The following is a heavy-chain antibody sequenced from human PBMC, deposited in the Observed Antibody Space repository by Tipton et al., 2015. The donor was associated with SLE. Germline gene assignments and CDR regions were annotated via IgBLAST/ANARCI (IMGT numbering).Heavy chain of an antibody. Sequence: TPSLTCAVYGGSFSDYFWTWIRQSPGKGLEWIGDVNHSGSTDYHPSLKSRVTMSVDTSKNQFSLKLTSVTAADTALYYCARCTIFGVVRGSFDSWGQGTLVTVS. J-gene: IGHJ4*02. CDR3: ARCTIFGVVRGSFDS. CDR1: GGSFSDYF. CDR2: VNHSGST. V-gene: IGHV4-34*01. D-gene: IGHD3-3*01.